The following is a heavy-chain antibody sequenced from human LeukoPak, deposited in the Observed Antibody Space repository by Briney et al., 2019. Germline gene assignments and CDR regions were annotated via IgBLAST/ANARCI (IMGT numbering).Heavy chain of an antibody. CDR1: GYTFTSYY. CDR2: INPNSGGA. J-gene: IGHJ4*02. CDR3: MKDLMAAAGNDY. D-gene: IGHD6-25*01. V-gene: IGHV1-2*02. Sequence: ASVKVSCKTSGYTFTSYYVHWVRQAPGQGLEWMGWINPNSGGANYAQKFQGRVTMTRDTSISTAYMELSRLSSDDTAVYYCMKDLMAAAGNDYWGQGTLVTVSS.